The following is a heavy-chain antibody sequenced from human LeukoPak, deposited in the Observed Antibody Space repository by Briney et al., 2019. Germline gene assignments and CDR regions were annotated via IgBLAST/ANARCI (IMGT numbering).Heavy chain of an antibody. D-gene: IGHD1-26*01. V-gene: IGHV3-30*04. CDR1: GLTFSSSA. CDR3: AKDQRWESPHYLDS. J-gene: IGHJ4*02. Sequence: GKSLRLSCAASGLTFSSSAMHWVRQTSDKGLEWVATISDDGNDKHYTDSVRGRFTISRDNSKNTLYVQMNSLRDEDTAVYYCAKDQRWESPHYLDSWGQGTLVTVSS. CDR2: ISDDGNDK.